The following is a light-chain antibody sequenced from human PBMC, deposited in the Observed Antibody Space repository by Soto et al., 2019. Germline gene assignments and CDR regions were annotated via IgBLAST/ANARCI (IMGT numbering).Light chain of an antibody. J-gene: IGKJ1*01. V-gene: IGKV4-1*01. CDR1: QSVLYSSNNKNY. Sequence: DIVMTQSPDSLAVSLGERATINCKSSQSVLYSSNNKNYLAWYQQKPGQPPKLLIYWASTRESGVPDRFSGSVSETDFTLTISSLQAEDVAVYYCWGPLTFGQGTKVEIK. CDR2: WAS. CDR3: WGPLT.